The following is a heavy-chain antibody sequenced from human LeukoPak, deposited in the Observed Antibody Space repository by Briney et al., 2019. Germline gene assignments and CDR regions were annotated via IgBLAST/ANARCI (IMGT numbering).Heavy chain of an antibody. CDR2: IIPIFGTA. Sequence: SVKVSCKASGGTFSSYAISWVRQAPGQGLEWMGGIIPIFGTANYAQKFQGRVTITTDESTSTAYMELSSLRSEDAAVYYCASSSGTIFGWYFDLWGRGTLVTVSS. V-gene: IGHV1-69*05. CDR3: ASSSGTIFGWYFDL. J-gene: IGHJ2*01. CDR1: GGTFSSYA. D-gene: IGHD3-3*01.